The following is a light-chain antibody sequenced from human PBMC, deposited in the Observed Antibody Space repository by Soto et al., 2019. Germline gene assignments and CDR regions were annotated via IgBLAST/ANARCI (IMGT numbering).Light chain of an antibody. V-gene: IGLV3-21*02. CDR2: DNS. Sequence: SYELTQPPSVSVAPGQTARITCGGSNIGSKSVHWYQQKPGQAPVVVVYDNSDRPSDIPDRFSGSNSGNTATLAISRVEGGDEDDYYCQVWDTNSDAGVFGGGTKVTVL. CDR3: QVWDTNSDAGV. J-gene: IGLJ3*02. CDR1: NIGSKS.